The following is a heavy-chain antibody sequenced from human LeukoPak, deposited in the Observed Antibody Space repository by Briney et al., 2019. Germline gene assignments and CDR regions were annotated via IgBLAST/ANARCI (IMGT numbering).Heavy chain of an antibody. Sequence: GASVTVSCTASGYTFTSYGISWVRQAPGQGLEWMGWISAYNGNTNYAQKLQGRVTMTTDTSTSTAYMELRGLRSDDTAVYYCARIEYSSSRFDPWGQGTLVTVSS. D-gene: IGHD6-6*01. CDR2: ISAYNGNT. V-gene: IGHV1-18*01. J-gene: IGHJ5*02. CDR1: GYTFTSYG. CDR3: ARIEYSSSRFDP.